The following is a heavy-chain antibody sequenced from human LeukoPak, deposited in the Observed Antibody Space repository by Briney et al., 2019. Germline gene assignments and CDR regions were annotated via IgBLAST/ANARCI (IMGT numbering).Heavy chain of an antibody. V-gene: IGHV3-11*04. CDR2: ISSSGSTI. Sequence: PGGSLRLSCAASGFTVSSNYMSWVRQAPGKGLEWVSYISSSGSTIYYADSVKGRFTISRDNAKNSLYLQMNSLRAEDTAVYYCARGNYYDSSGYYYHWGQGTLVTVSS. CDR1: GFTVSSNY. J-gene: IGHJ4*02. CDR3: ARGNYYDSSGYYYH. D-gene: IGHD3-22*01.